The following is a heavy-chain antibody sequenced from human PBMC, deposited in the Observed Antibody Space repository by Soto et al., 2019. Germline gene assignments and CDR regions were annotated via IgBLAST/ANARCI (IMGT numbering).Heavy chain of an antibody. J-gene: IGHJ6*02. V-gene: IGHV4-30-4*01. Sequence: SETLSLTCIVSGGSVSSADYYWSWIRQPPGKGLEWIGYIYFTGITYYNPSLKSRLTISLDTSKNQFSLKLSSLTAADTAVYFCAGVAPRKLTFPFYGVDVWGQGTTVTVSS. CDR1: GGSVSSADYY. D-gene: IGHD1-1*01. CDR3: AGVAPRKLTFPFYGVDV. CDR2: IYFTGIT.